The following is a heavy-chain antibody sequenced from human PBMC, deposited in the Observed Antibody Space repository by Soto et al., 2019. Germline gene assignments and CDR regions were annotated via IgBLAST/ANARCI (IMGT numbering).Heavy chain of an antibody. CDR3: ARDIWNYGSGSYYPGPFDY. J-gene: IGHJ4*02. Sequence: VGSLRLSCAASGFTFSSYGMHWVRQAPGKGLEWVAVIWYDGSNKYYADSVKGRFTISRDNSKNTLYLQMNSLRAEDTAVYYCARDIWNYGSGSYYPGPFDYWGQGTLVTVSS. D-gene: IGHD3-10*01. V-gene: IGHV3-33*01. CDR2: IWYDGSNK. CDR1: GFTFSSYG.